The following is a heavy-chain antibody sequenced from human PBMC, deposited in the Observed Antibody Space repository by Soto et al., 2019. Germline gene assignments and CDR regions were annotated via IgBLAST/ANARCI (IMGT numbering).Heavy chain of an antibody. V-gene: IGHV4-39*01. CDR1: GGSISSSSYY. CDR3: AAWKISYDYVWGSYRYSGGDAFDI. D-gene: IGHD3-16*02. J-gene: IGHJ3*02. Sequence: PSETLSLTSTVSGGSISSSSYYWGWIRQPPGKGLEWIGSIYYSGSTYYNPSLKSRVTISVDASKNQFSLKLSSVTAADTAVYYCAAWKISYDYVWGSYRYSGGDAFDIWGQGTMVTVSS. CDR2: IYYSGST.